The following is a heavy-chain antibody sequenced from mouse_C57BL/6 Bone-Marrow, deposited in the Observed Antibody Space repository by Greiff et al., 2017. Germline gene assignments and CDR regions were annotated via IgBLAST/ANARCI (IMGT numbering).Heavy chain of an antibody. CDR3: ARRNYSNYRAD. CDR1: GYTFTSYG. V-gene: IGHV1-81*01. CDR2: IYPRSGNT. Sequence: QVQLQQSGAELARPGASVKLSCKASGYTFTSYGISWVKQRTGQGLEWIGEIYPRSGNTYYNEKFKAKATLTADKSSSTAYMELRSLTSEDSAVYFCARRNYSNYRADWGQGTLVTVSA. J-gene: IGHJ3*01. D-gene: IGHD2-5*01.